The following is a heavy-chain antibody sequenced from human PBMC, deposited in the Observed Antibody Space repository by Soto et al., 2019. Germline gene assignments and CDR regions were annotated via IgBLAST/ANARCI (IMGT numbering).Heavy chain of an antibody. J-gene: IGHJ6*02. CDR3: ARGPDGYYGMDV. V-gene: IGHV3-48*03. CDR2: ISSSASTI. CDR1: RFTFSSYE. Sequence: SLRLSCAASRFTFSSYEMNWVRQAPGKGLEWVSYISSSASTIYYADSVKGRFTISRDNAKNSLYLQMNSLRAEDTAVYYCARGPDGYYGMDVWGQGTTVTVSS.